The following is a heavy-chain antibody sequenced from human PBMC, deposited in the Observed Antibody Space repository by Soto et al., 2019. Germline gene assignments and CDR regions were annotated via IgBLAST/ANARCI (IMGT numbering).Heavy chain of an antibody. CDR3: ARDRRSIAASWLDP. D-gene: IGHD6-6*01. CDR1: GYTFTSYD. J-gene: IGHJ5*02. Sequence: QVQLVPSGAEVKKPGASVTVSFEDSGYTFTSYDINWVRQATGQGLEWMGWMNPNRGNTVYAQKCQGRVTMTRNTSSSTAYKELSSLRSEDTDVYYCARDRRSIAASWLDPWGQGTLVTVSS. CDR2: MNPNRGNT. V-gene: IGHV1-8*01.